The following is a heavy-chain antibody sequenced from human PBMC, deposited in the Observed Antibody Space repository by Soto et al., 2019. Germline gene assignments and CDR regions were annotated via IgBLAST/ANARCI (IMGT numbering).Heavy chain of an antibody. D-gene: IGHD6-13*01. CDR1: GGSISEKY. CDR3: VASLAASGLNWLDP. V-gene: IGHV4-4*07. J-gene: IGHJ5*02. CDR2: IFANGHT. Sequence: SETLSLTCIVSGGSISEKYWNWVRQPPGKGLEWIGLIFANGHTDYNPSLKSRVTMSVDASKNQFSLRLTSMTAADTAVHYCVASLAASGLNWLDPWGRGTLVTVSS.